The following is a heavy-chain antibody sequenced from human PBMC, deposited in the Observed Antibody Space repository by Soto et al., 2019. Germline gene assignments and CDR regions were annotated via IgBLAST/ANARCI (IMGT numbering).Heavy chain of an antibody. D-gene: IGHD6-19*01. CDR3: AHIVVAGLGYYFDY. Sequence: QITLKESGPTLVKPTQTLTLTCTFSGFSLSSTRMAVGWIRQPPGKALEWLALIYWDDDKRYSPFLKSRLTITKDTSKNQVVLTRSNMDPVDTARDYCAHIVVAGLGYYFDYWGQGTLVTVSS. CDR2: IYWDDDK. V-gene: IGHV2-5*02. J-gene: IGHJ4*02. CDR1: GFSLSSTRMA.